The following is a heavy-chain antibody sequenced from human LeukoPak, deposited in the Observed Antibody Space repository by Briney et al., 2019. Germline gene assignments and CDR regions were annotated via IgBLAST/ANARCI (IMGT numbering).Heavy chain of an antibody. CDR1: GFTFSSYA. CDR2: IKQDGSEK. Sequence: GGSVRLSCAASGFTFSSYAMSWVRQAPGKGLEWVANIKQDGSEKYYVDSVKGRFTISRDNAKNSLYLQMNSLRAEDTAVYYCARAIGYSSGGLDVWGKGTTVTVSS. J-gene: IGHJ6*04. V-gene: IGHV3-7*01. CDR3: ARAIGYSSGGLDV. D-gene: IGHD6-19*01.